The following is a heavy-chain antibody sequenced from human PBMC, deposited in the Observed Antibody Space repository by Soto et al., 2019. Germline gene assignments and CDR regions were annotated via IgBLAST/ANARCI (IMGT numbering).Heavy chain of an antibody. J-gene: IGHJ4*02. CDR3: AKDETYYDFWSGYWLY. V-gene: IGHV3-30*18. Sequence: QVQLVESGGGVVQPGRSLRLSCAASGFTFSSYGMHWVRQAPGKGLEWVAVISYDGSNNYYADSVKGRFTISRDNSKNTLYLQMNSLRAEDTAVYYCAKDETYYDFWSGYWLYWGQGTLVTVSS. CDR2: ISYDGSNN. D-gene: IGHD3-3*01. CDR1: GFTFSSYG.